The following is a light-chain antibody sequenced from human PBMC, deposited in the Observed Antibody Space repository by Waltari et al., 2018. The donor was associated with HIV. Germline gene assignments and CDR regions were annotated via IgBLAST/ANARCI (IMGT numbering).Light chain of an antibody. Sequence: EIVMTQSPATLSVSPGERATLSCRASQSVNTNLAWYQQKPGQAPSLLIYGSSFRATGIPARFSGSGSGTDFTLTISSLQSEDFAVYYCQQSYSTPRTFGQGTKLEIK. V-gene: IGKV3-15*01. J-gene: IGKJ2*01. CDR1: QSVNTN. CDR3: QQSYSTPRT. CDR2: GSS.